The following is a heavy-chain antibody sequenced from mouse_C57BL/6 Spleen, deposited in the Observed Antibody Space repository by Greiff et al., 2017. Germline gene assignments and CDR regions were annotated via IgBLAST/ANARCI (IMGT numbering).Heavy chain of an antibody. CDR3: AIITTVVEEFAY. J-gene: IGHJ3*01. V-gene: IGHV5-17*01. CDR2: ISSGSSTI. D-gene: IGHD1-1*01. CDR1: GFTFSDYG. Sequence: EVKLMASGGGLVKPGGSLKLSCAASGFTFSDYGMHWVRQAPEKGLEWVAYISSGSSTIYYADTVKGRFTISRDNAKNTLFLQMTSLRSEDTAMYYCAIITTVVEEFAYWGQGTLVTVSA.